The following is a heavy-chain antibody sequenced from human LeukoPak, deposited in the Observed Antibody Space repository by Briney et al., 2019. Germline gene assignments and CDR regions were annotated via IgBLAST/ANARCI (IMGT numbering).Heavy chain of an antibody. CDR2: ISTYNTDK. D-gene: IGHD3-3*01. CDR3: ARDLQGVLSGYYTLDY. J-gene: IGHJ4*02. CDR1: GYTFTSYG. V-gene: IGHV1-18*01. Sequence: ASVKVSCKASGYTFTSYGINWVRQAPGQGLEWMGWISTYNTDKNYAQKLQGRVSMTTDTSTSTAYMELRSLRSDDTAVYYCARDLQGVLSGYYTLDYWGQGTLVTVSS.